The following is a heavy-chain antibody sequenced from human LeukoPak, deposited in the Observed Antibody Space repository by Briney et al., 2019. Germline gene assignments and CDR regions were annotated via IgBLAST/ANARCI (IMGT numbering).Heavy chain of an antibody. Sequence: GGSLRLSCAASGFTFSSYSMTWVRHGPGKGLVWVARMNADGRTINYADSVKGRFTISRDNAKNTLYLQMNSLRTENAAVYYCARAGNYYFDLWGRGTQVTVSS. J-gene: IGHJ2*01. CDR2: MNADGRTI. CDR3: ARAGNYYFDL. V-gene: IGHV3-74*01. D-gene: IGHD1-7*01. CDR1: GFTFSSYS.